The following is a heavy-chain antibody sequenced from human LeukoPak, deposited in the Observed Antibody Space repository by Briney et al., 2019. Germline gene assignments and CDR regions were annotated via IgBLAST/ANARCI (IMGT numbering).Heavy chain of an antibody. CDR1: GGPIFSSPFY. CDR2: VYYNGIT. CDR3: ARLMTTVAA. D-gene: IGHD4-11*01. V-gene: IGHV4-39*01. J-gene: IGHJ4*02. Sequence: PSETQSLTCTVSGGPIFSSPFYWGWIRQPPGKGLEWIASVYYNGITYYNPSLKSRVTISVDTSKNQFALKVTSVTAADTAIYYCARLMTTVAAWGQGTLVTVSS.